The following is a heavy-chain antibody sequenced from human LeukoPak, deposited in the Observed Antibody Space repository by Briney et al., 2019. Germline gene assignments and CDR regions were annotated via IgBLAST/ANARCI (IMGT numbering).Heavy chain of an antibody. CDR2: ISWNSGSI. CDR3: AKDNDSSGYYSGNAAFDI. V-gene: IGHV3-9*01. J-gene: IGHJ3*02. Sequence: GGSLRLSCAASGFTFDDYAMHWVRHAPGKGLEWVSGISWNSGSIGYADSVKGRFTISRDNAKNSLYLQMNSLRAEDTALYYCAKDNDSSGYYSGNAAFDIWGQGTMVTVSS. D-gene: IGHD3-22*01. CDR1: GFTFDDYA.